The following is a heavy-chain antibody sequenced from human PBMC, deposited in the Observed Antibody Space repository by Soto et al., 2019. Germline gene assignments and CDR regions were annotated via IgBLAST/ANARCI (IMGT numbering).Heavy chain of an antibody. CDR2: ISAYNGNT. V-gene: IGHV1-18*04. CDR1: GYIFTSYG. Sequence: ASVKVSCKASGYIFTSYGISWVRQAPGQGLEWMGWISAYNGNTNYAQKLQGRVTMTTDTSTITAYMELRSLRSDDTAVYYCAGDLNYAFDIWGQGTMVTVSS. J-gene: IGHJ3*02. D-gene: IGHD1-1*01. CDR3: AGDLNYAFDI.